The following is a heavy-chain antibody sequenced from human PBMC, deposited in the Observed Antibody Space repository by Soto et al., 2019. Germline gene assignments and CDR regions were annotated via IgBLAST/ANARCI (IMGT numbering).Heavy chain of an antibody. CDR1: GFTFSSYW. CDR3: AKTLYSSSWYSYYYYGMDV. J-gene: IGHJ6*02. V-gene: IGHV3-74*01. CDR2: INSGGSST. D-gene: IGHD6-13*01. Sequence: GGSLRLSCAASGFTFSSYWMYWVRQAPGKGLVWVSDINSGGSSTTYADSVKGRFTISRDNAKNSLYLQMNSLRAVDTALYYCAKTLYSSSWYSYYYYGMDVWGQGTTVTVSS.